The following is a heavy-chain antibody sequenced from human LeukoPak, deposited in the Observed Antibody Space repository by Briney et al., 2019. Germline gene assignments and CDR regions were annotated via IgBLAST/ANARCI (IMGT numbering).Heavy chain of an antibody. J-gene: IGHJ3*02. D-gene: IGHD6-13*01. CDR2: IYYSGST. Sequence: SETLSLTCTVSGGSISSSSYYWGWIRQPPGKGLEWIGSIYYSGSTYYNPSLKSRVTISVDTSKNQFSLKLSSVTAADTAVYYCARSRQITGYSSSWYFDDAFDIWGQGTMVTVSS. V-gene: IGHV4-39*01. CDR1: GGSISSSSYY. CDR3: ARSRQITGYSSSWYFDDAFDI.